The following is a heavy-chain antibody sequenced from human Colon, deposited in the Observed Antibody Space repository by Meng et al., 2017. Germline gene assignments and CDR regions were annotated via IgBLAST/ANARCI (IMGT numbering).Heavy chain of an antibody. D-gene: IGHD1-1*01. J-gene: IGHJ4*02. Sequence: EVQLVESGGGLVKRWESLRVSCGSSGFTFSIYAITWVRQAPGEGLEWVASITASSNYIHYSDSVKGRFTVSRDNARNSSYLQMNSLRAEDTAVYYCARVGTARPFDYWGQGTLVTVSS. CDR1: GFTFSIYA. V-gene: IGHV3-21*01. CDR3: ARVGTARPFDY. CDR2: ITASSNYI.